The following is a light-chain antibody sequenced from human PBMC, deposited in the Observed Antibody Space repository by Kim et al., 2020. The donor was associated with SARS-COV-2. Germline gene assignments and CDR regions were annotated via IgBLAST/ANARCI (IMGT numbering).Light chain of an antibody. Sequence: SSELTQDPAVSVALGQTVRITCQGDSLRTYYASWYQRKPGQAPVLVIYGKNNRPSGIPDRFSGSNSGNTASLTITGAQAEDEADYYCKSRDSSGNHLVFG. CDR2: GKN. V-gene: IGLV3-19*01. CDR1: SLRTYY. J-gene: IGLJ2*01. CDR3: KSRDSSGNHLV.